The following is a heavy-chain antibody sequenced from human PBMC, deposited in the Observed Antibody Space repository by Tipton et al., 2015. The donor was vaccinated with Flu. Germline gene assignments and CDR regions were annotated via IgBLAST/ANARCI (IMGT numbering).Heavy chain of an antibody. J-gene: IGHJ3*01. Sequence: QSGAEVRKPGASVKVSCKAFGYTFTDYYIQWVRQAPGQGFQWVGRFDPNSGGAKFAQRFQGRVTMARDTSIDTAYMEVSSLRSDDTAIYYCSRQPLRYADYGDTFDVWGQGTMVSVSA. CDR1: GYTFTDYY. CDR3: SRQPLRYADYGDTFDV. CDR2: FDPNSGGA. V-gene: IGHV1-2*06. D-gene: IGHD4-17*01.